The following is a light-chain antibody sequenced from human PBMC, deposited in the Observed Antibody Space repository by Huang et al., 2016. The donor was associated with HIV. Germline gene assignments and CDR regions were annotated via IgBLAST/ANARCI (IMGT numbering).Light chain of an antibody. Sequence: EIVMTQSPATLSVSPGERATHSCRASQSVSSNLAWYQQKPGQAPRLLIYGASTRATGILARFSGSGSGTEFTLTISSLQSEDFAVYYCQQNNNWPPLFTFGHGTKVDIK. CDR2: GAS. V-gene: IGKV3-15*01. CDR1: QSVSSN. CDR3: QQNNNWPPLFT. J-gene: IGKJ3*01.